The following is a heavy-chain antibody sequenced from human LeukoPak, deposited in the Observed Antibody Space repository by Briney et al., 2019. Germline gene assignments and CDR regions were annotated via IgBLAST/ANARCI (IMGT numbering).Heavy chain of an antibody. V-gene: IGHV4-59*11. CDR1: GGSIGSHY. J-gene: IGHJ6*04. D-gene: IGHD2-2*01. CDR3: ASIYCSSTSCYMDV. Sequence: SETLSLTCTVSGGSIGSHYWSWIRQPPGKGLEWIGYIYYSGSTNYNPSLKSRVTISVDTSKNQFSLKLSSVTAADTAVYYCASIYCSSTSCYMDVWGKGTTVTVSS. CDR2: IYYSGST.